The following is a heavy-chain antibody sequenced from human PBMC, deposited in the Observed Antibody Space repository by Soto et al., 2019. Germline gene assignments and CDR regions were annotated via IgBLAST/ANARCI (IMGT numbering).Heavy chain of an antibody. V-gene: IGHV3-30*18. CDR3: AKDNWWLECNGGSCYSKGTDV. Sequence: QVQLVESGGGVVQPGRSLKLSCAASGFTLSNFGMHWVRRAPGKGLEWVALMSYDGGKKYYSGSVWGRFTISRDDSKNTLYRQLSSLITEDTAVYYCAKDNWWLECNGGSCYSKGTDVWGQGTTVTVSS. CDR1: GFTLSNFG. CDR2: MSYDGGKK. D-gene: IGHD2-15*01. J-gene: IGHJ6*02.